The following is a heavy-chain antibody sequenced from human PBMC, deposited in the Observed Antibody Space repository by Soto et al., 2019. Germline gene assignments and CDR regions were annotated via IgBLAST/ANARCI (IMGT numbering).Heavy chain of an antibody. V-gene: IGHV3-30*18. CDR3: AKERMEQYQLLPFFDY. D-gene: IGHD2-2*01. J-gene: IGHJ4*02. CDR1: GFSFSSYG. CDR2: ISYDGSNK. Sequence: GGSLRLSCAASGFSFSSYGMHWLRQAAGKGLEWVAVISYDGSNKYYADSVRGRFTISRDNSKNTLYLQMNSLRPEDTAVSYCAKERMEQYQLLPFFDYWGQGTLVTVSS.